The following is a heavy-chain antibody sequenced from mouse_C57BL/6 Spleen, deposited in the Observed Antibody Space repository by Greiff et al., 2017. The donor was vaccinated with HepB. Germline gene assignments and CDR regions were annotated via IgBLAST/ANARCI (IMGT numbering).Heavy chain of an antibody. CDR2: IYPGNSDT. CDR3: TRSGADGSRGFDD. J-gene: IGHJ2*01. D-gene: IGHD1-1*01. V-gene: IGHV1-5*01. Sequence: EVMLVESGTVLARPGASVKMSCKTSGYTFSSYWMHWVKQRPGQGLEWIGAIYPGNSDTSYNQKFKGKAKLTAVTSASTAYMELSSLTNEDSAVYYCTRSGADGSRGFDDWGQGTTLTVSS. CDR1: GYTFSSYW.